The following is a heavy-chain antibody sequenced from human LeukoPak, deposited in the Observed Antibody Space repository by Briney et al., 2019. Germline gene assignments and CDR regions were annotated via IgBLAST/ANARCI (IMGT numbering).Heavy chain of an antibody. Sequence: GGSLRLSCAASGFTFSSYWMSWVRQAPGKGLEWVANIKQDGSEKYYVDSVKGRFTISRDNAKNSLHLQMNSLRAEDTAVYYCARGRGVGAFDIWGQGTMVTVSS. D-gene: IGHD2-2*01. CDR1: GFTFSSYW. J-gene: IGHJ3*02. CDR3: ARGRGVGAFDI. CDR2: IKQDGSEK. V-gene: IGHV3-7*01.